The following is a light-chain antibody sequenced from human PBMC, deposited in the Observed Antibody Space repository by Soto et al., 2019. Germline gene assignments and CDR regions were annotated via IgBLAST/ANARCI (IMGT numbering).Light chain of an antibody. CDR3: QQYGTSPSGT. V-gene: IGKV3-20*01. Sequence: IVLTQSPATLSLSPGEGATLSCRASQSVNNAYLAWYRQKPGQAPRLLIYGASNRATGIPDMFIGSGSGTDFTLTITRLESEDFAVYYCQQYGTSPSGTFGQGTMVEIK. CDR2: GAS. J-gene: IGKJ1*01. CDR1: QSVNNAY.